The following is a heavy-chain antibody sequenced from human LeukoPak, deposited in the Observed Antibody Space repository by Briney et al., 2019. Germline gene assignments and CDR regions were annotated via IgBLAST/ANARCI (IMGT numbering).Heavy chain of an antibody. CDR3: ARTYINFSNYFDP. CDR1: GYSISNGYN. CDR2: ISHIGST. V-gene: IGHV4-38-2*02. D-gene: IGHD4-11*01. J-gene: IGHJ5*02. Sequence: SETLSLTCTISGYSISNGYNWGWVRQPPGKGLECIGSISHIGSTYYNPSLESRVTISLDTSMNQFSPELRSVTAADTAVYYCARTYINFSNYFDPWGQGTLVTVSS.